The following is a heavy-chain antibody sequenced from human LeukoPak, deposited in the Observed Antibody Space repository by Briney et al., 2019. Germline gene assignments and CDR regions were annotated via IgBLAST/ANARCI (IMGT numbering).Heavy chain of an antibody. D-gene: IGHD2-2*01. CDR2: IYSGGST. J-gene: IGHJ4*02. V-gene: IGHV3-66*02. Sequence: GGSLRLSCAASGFTASSNYMSWVRQAPGKGLESVSVIYSGGSTYYAVSVKGRFTISRDNSKNTLYLQMNSLRAEDTAVYYCASAKSDCSSTSCPFDYWGQGTLVTVSS. CDR3: ASAKSDCSSTSCPFDY. CDR1: GFTASSNY.